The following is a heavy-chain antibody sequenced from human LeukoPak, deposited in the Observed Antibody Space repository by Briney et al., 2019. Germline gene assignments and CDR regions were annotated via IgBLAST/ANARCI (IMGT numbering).Heavy chain of an antibody. V-gene: IGHV3-13*01. J-gene: IGHJ5*02. CDR1: GFTFRSYD. CDR2: IGTAGDT. CDR3: ARGGRAAAAYVANWFDP. Sequence: GGSVSLSCAACGFTFRSYDMHWVRPATGKGLAGVSAIGTAGDTYYPGSVKGRFTISRQNAKNSLYLQMNSLRAGDTAVYYCARGGRAAAAYVANWFDPWGQGTLVTVSS. D-gene: IGHD6-13*01.